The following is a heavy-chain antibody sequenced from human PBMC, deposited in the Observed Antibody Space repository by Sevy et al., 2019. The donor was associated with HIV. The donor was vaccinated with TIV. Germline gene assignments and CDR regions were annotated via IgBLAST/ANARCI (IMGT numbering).Heavy chain of an antibody. V-gene: IGHV4-61*01. J-gene: IGHJ6*02. CDR3: AKMGGLTDYGMDV. CDR1: GGSVSSGSYY. CDR2: MYYTGST. Sequence: SETLSLTCTVSGGSVSSGSYYWTWIRQPPGKGLECIGYMYYTGSTNYNPSLMSRVTISVYTSKNQFSLKLSSVTAADTALYYCAKMGGLTDYGMDVWGQGTTVTVSS. D-gene: IGHD1-26*01.